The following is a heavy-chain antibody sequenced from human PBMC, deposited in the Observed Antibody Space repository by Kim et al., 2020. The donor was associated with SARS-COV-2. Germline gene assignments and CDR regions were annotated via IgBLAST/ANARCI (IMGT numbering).Heavy chain of an antibody. CDR1: GYTFTKYT. Sequence: ASVKVFCKPSGYTFTKYTINWVRQAPGQGLEWMGWINTDTGNPTYAQGFTGRFVFSLDTSVSTAYLQINSLKAEDTALYYCARVIWGSYRYTDYWCQGTLVTVSS. CDR3: ARVIWGSYRYTDY. CDR2: INTDTGNP. J-gene: IGHJ4*02. D-gene: IGHD3-16*02. V-gene: IGHV7-4-1*02.